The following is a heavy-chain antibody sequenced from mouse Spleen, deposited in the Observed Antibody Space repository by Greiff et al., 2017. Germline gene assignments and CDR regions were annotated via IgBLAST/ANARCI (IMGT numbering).Heavy chain of an antibody. D-gene: IGHD1-1*02. CDR1: GFTFSDYY. J-gene: IGHJ4*01. V-gene: IGHV5-4*02. CDR3: ARGYGAYAMDY. CDR2: ISDGGSYT. Sequence: EVKLMESGGGLVKPGGSLKLSCAASGFTFSDYYMYWVRQTPEKRLEWVATISDGGSYTYYPDSVKGRFTISRDNAKNNLYLQMSSLKSEDTAMYYCARGYGAYAMDYWGQGTSVTVSS.